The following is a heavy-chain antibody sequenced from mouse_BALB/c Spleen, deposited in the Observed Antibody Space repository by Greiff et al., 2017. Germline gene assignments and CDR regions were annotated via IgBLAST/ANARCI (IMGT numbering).Heavy chain of an antibody. D-gene: IGHD1-1*01. Sequence: VQLKESGPDLVKPSQSLSLSCTVTGYSITSGYSWHWIRQSPGNKLEWMGYIHYSGSTNYNPSFKSRISITRDTSKNQFFRQLNSVTTEDTATYCCASPFYGSSYYFDYWGQGTTLTVSS. CDR2: IHYSGST. CDR1: GYSITSGYS. V-gene: IGHV3-1*02. CDR3: ASPFYGSSYYFDY. J-gene: IGHJ2*01.